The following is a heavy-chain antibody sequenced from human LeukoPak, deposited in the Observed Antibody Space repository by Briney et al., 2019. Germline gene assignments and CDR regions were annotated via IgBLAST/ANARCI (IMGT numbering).Heavy chain of an antibody. CDR2: IWYDGSNK. CDR1: GFTFSSYG. CDR3: ARDHTIQLWLVGGFDY. D-gene: IGHD5-18*01. V-gene: IGHV3-33*08. Sequence: GGSLRLSCAASGFTFSSYGMHWVRQAPGKGLEWVAVIWYDGSNKYYADSVKGRFTNSRDNSKNTLYLQMNSLRAEDTAVYYCARDHTIQLWLVGGFDYWGQGTLVTVSS. J-gene: IGHJ4*02.